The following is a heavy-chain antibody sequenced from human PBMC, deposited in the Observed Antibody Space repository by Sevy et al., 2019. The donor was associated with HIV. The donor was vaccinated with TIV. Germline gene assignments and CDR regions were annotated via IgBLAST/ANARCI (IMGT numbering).Heavy chain of an antibody. CDR1: GFIFSRYW. CDR3: ARDMGYCSGGSCYTWDYYGMDV. CDR2: IKQDGSEK. V-gene: IGHV3-7*03. J-gene: IGHJ6*02. Sequence: GGSLRLSCAASGFIFSRYWMTWVRQAPGTGLEWVANIKQDGSEKYYVDSVKGRFTISRDNAKNSLYLQMNSLRAEDTAVYYCARDMGYCSGGSCYTWDYYGMDVWGQWTTVTVSS. D-gene: IGHD2-15*01.